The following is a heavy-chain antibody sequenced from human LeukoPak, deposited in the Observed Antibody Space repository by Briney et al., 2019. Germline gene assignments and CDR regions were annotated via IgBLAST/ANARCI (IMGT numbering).Heavy chain of an antibody. CDR2: IKQDEGDK. CDR3: ARDGRGRGVLDY. Sequence: GGSLRLSCAASGFTFTNYWMSWVRQAPGKGLEWVANIKQDEGDKYYAGSVKGRFTVSRDNAKNSVYLQLNSLRAEDTAVYYCARDGRGRGVLDYWGQGTLVTVSS. V-gene: IGHV3-7*01. CDR1: GFTFTNYW. D-gene: IGHD3-10*01. J-gene: IGHJ4*02.